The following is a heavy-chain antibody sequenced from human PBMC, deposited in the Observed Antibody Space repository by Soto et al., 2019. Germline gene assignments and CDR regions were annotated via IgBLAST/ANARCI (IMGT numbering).Heavy chain of an antibody. V-gene: IGHV4-4*02. CDR2: IYHSGST. D-gene: IGHD1-26*01. CDR3: AHRPIVGAAI. J-gene: IGHJ4*02. Sequence: SETLSLTCGFFGGSIINSNWWTWVRQPPGKGLEWIGEIYHSGSTNYNSSLMSRVTISLDKVNNQFSLKLTSVTAADTAVYYCAHRPIVGAAIWGQGTLVTVPQ. CDR1: GGSIINSNW.